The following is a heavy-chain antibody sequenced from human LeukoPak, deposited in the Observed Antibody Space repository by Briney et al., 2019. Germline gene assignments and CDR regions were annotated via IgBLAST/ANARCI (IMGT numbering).Heavy chain of an antibody. CDR1: GGSISSYY. Sequence: SETLSLTCTVSGGSISSYYWSWIRQPPGKGLEWIGYVYYSGTTNYNPSLRSRVTISVDTSKSQFSLKLSSVTAADTAVYYCARSSPQLAMAPWGQGTLVTVSS. J-gene: IGHJ5*02. CDR2: VYYSGTT. V-gene: IGHV4-59*08. CDR3: ARSSPQLAMAP. D-gene: IGHD1-1*01.